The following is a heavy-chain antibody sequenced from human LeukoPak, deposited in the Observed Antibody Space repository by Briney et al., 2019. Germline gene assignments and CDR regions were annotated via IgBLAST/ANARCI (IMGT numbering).Heavy chain of an antibody. CDR3: TREQDREASATVVGDY. D-gene: IGHD4-23*01. CDR1: GFTFSRFE. V-gene: IGHV3-48*03. Sequence: GSLRLSCVASGFTFSRFEMNWVRQAPGKGLEWISHISTGTYIAYTDSVKGRFTISRDNAKNSLFLQMNSLRAEDTAVYYCTREQDREASATVVGDYWGQGTLVTVSS. J-gene: IGHJ4*02. CDR2: ISTGTYI.